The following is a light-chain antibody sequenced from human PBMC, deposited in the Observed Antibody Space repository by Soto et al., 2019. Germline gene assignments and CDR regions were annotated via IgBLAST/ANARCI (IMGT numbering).Light chain of an antibody. CDR1: QSVGSN. V-gene: IGKV3-15*01. Sequence: EIVMTQSPATLSVSPGERATLSCRASQSVGSNLAWYQQKPGQAPRLLIYGASTRATDIPARFSGSGSGTEFTLTISSLQSEDFAVYCCQQYNNWPLFTFGPGTKVDI. J-gene: IGKJ3*01. CDR2: GAS. CDR3: QQYNNWPLFT.